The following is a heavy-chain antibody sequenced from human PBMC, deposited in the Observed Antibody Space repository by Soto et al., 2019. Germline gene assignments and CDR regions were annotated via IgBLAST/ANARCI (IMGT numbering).Heavy chain of an antibody. CDR2: IKSKTDGGTT. CDR1: GFTFSNAW. Sequence: KPGGSLSLSCAGSGFTFSNAWMSWARQAPGKGLEWVGRIKSKTDGGTTDYAAPVKGRFTISRDDSENTLYLQMNSLKTEDTAVYYCTPDDPINSHWGQGTLVTVSS. D-gene: IGHD6-13*01. V-gene: IGHV3-15*01. J-gene: IGHJ4*02. CDR3: TPDDPINSH.